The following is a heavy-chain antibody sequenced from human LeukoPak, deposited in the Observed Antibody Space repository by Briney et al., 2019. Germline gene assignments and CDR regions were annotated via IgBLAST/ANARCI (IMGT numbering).Heavy chain of an antibody. J-gene: IGHJ5*02. V-gene: IGHV1-8*01. CDR1: GYTFTSYD. Sequence: ASVKVSCKAPGYTFTSYDINWVRQATGQGLEWMGWMNPNSGNTGYAQKFQGRVTMTRNTSISTAYMELSSLRSEDTAVYYCARAYYGSGSYWSPGWFDPWGQGTLVTVSS. CDR2: MNPNSGNT. D-gene: IGHD3-10*01. CDR3: ARAYYGSGSYWSPGWFDP.